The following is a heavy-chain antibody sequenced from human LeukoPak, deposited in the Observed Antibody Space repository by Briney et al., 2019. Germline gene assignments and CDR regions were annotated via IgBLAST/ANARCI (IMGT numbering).Heavy chain of an antibody. J-gene: IGHJ4*02. V-gene: IGHV4-59*01. CDR3: ASRDYGDYGAY. D-gene: IGHD4-17*01. CDR1: GGSISSYY. CDR2: IYYSGST. Sequence: SETLSLTCTVSGGSISSYYWSWIRQPPGEGLEWIGYIYYSGSTNYNPSLKSRVTISVDTSKNQFSLKLSSVTAADTAVYYCASRDYGDYGAYWGQGTLVTVSS.